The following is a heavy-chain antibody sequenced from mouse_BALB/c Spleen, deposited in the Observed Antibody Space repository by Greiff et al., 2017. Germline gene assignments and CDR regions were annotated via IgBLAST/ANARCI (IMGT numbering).Heavy chain of an antibody. D-gene: IGHD1-1*01. V-gene: IGHV5-6-5*01. CDR1: GFTFSSYA. Sequence: EVQVVESGGGLVKPGGSLKLSCAASGFTFSSYAMSWVRQTPEKRLEWVASISSGGSTYYPDSVKGRFTISRDNARNILYLQMSSLRSEDTAMYYCARGSYYGSSYAGVFDYWGQGTTLTVSS. CDR3: ARGSYYGSSYAGVFDY. J-gene: IGHJ2*01. CDR2: ISSGGST.